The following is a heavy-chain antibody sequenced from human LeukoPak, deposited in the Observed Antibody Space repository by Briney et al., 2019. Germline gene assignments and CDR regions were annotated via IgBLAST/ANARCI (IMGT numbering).Heavy chain of an antibody. CDR2: INPSGGST. J-gene: IGHJ4*02. Sequence: ASVKVSCKASGYTFTSYYMHWVRQAPGQGLEWMGIINPSGGSTSYAQKFQGRVTMTRDMSTSTVYMELSSLRSEDTAVYYCARAGGDYDSSGYSPFDYWGQGTLVTVSP. CDR3: ARAGGDYDSSGYSPFDY. CDR1: GYTFTSYY. V-gene: IGHV1-46*01. D-gene: IGHD3-22*01.